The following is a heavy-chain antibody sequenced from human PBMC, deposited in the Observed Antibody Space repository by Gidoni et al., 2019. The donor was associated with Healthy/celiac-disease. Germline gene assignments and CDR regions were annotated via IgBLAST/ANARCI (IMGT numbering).Heavy chain of an antibody. CDR3: ARTLGYCTGGVCPNGMDV. Sequence: QVTLKESGHALVKPTQTLTLTCTFSGFSRSTSGMRVSWIRQPPGKALEWLARIDWDDDKFYSTSLKTRLTISKDTSKSQVVLTMTNMDPVDTATYYCARTLGYCTGGVCPNGMDVWGQGTTVTVSS. CDR1: GFSRSTSGMR. J-gene: IGHJ6*02. V-gene: IGHV2-70*04. CDR2: IDWDDDK. D-gene: IGHD2-8*02.